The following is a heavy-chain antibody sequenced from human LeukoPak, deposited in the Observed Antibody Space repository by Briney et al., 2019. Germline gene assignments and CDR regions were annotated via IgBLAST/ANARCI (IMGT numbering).Heavy chain of an antibody. CDR2: ISSNGGST. Sequence: GGSLRLSCPASGFTFGSYAMHWVRQAPGKGLEYVSAISSNGGSTYYADSVKGRFTISRDNSKNTLYLQMSSLRAEDTAVYYCVKPDYGDNAFYYYYGMDVWGKGTTVTVSP. V-gene: IGHV3-64D*06. CDR1: GFTFGSYA. CDR3: VKPDYGDNAFYYYYGMDV. J-gene: IGHJ6*04. D-gene: IGHD4-17*01.